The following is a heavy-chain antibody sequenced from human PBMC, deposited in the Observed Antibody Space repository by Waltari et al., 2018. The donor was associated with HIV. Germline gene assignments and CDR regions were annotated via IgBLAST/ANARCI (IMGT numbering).Heavy chain of an antibody. J-gene: IGHJ3*01. CDR2: IKSKRDGGST. Sequence: EVQVVESGGGLVKPGGSLRGQCASFQLTLEEGRMTGVRQAPGKGLEWFVRIKSKRDGGSTDYAASVKCRFVISRDDSQNTLYLQMSGLRTEDTAMYYCTTGGYPTEAFDVWGQGTMVTVSP. D-gene: IGHD5-12*01. V-gene: IGHV3-15*01. CDR1: QLTLEEGR. CDR3: TTGGYPTEAFDV.